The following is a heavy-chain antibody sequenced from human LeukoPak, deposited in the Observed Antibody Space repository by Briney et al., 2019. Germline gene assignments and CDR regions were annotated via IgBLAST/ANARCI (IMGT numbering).Heavy chain of an antibody. J-gene: IGHJ4*02. CDR1: AGSISSYY. CDR3: AVLGNYALNY. Sequence: TSETLSLTCTVSAGSISSYYWSWIRQPPGKGLEWIGYLYYSGSTNYNPSLKSRVTISVDTSKNQLSLKLSSVTAADTAVYYCAVLGNYALNYWGQGTLVTVSS. CDR2: LYYSGST. D-gene: IGHD1-7*01. V-gene: IGHV4-59*13.